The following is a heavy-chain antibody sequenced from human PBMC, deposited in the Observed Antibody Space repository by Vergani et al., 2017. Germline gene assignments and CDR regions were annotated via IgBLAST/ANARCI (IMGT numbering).Heavy chain of an antibody. Sequence: EVQLLESGGGLVQPGGSLRLSCAASGFTFSSYAMSWVRQAPGKGLEWVSAISGSGGSTYYADSVKGRFTISRDNSKNTLYLQMNSPRAEDTAVYYCAKVDYDFWSGYYSFDYWGQGTLVTVSS. V-gene: IGHV3-23*01. CDR1: GFTFSSYA. J-gene: IGHJ4*02. D-gene: IGHD3-3*01. CDR2: ISGSGGST. CDR3: AKVDYDFWSGYYSFDY.